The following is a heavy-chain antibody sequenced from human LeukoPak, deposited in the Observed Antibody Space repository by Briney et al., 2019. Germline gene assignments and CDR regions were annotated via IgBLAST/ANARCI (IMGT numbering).Heavy chain of an antibody. CDR3: ARGATYYYGSGRHYYYYYMDV. CDR2: ISSSGSTI. J-gene: IGHJ6*03. V-gene: IGHV3-48*03. D-gene: IGHD3-10*01. CDR1: GFTFSSYE. Sequence: GGSLRLSCAASGFTFSSYEMNWVRQAPGKGLEWVSYISSSGSTIYYADSVKGRFTISRDNAKNSLYLQMNSLRAEDTAVYYCARGATYYYGSGRHYYYYYMDVWGKGTTVTISS.